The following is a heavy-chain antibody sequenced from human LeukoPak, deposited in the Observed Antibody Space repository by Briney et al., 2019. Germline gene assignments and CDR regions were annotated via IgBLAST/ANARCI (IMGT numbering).Heavy chain of an antibody. CDR3: AKDYYDNNGQLGFVDY. CDR1: GFTFSRFG. D-gene: IGHD3-22*01. Sequence: GGSLRLSCAASGFTFSRFGMHWVRQAPGKGLEWVSLISYGVSDKYYADSVRGRFTISRDNSKNTLYLQMNSLRAEDTAVYYCAKDYYDNNGQLGFVDYWGQGTLVTVSS. V-gene: IGHV3-30*18. CDR2: ISYGVSDK. J-gene: IGHJ4*02.